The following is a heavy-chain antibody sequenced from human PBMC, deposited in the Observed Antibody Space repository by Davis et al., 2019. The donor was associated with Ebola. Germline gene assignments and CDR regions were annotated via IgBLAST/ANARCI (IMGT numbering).Heavy chain of an antibody. CDR1: GGSISSSSYY. V-gene: IGHV4-39*07. Sequence: PSETLSLTCTVSGGSISSSSYYWGWIRQPPGKGLEWIGSIYYSGSTYYNPSLKSRVTISVDTSKNQFSLKLSSVTAADTAVYYCAREREPDWYFDLWGQGTLVTVSS. J-gene: IGHJ2*01. CDR3: AREREPDWYFDL. CDR2: IYYSGST. D-gene: IGHD1-14*01.